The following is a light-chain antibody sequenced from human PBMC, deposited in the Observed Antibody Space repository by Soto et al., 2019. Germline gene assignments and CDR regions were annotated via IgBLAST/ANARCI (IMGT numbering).Light chain of an antibody. CDR1: QSISSH. CDR2: AAS. V-gene: IGKV1-39*01. Sequence: DIQVTQSPSSLSASVGDRVTITCRASQSISSHLNWYQQKPGKAPNLLIYAASTLQSGVPSRFSGSGSGTDFTLTISSLQPEDFATYYCQQSYTSPYTFGQGTKLEIK. CDR3: QQSYTSPYT. J-gene: IGKJ2*01.